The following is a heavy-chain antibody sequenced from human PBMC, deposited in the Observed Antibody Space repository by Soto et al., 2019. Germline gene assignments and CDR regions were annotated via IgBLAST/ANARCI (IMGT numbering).Heavy chain of an antibody. J-gene: IGHJ3*02. CDR2: ISSSGSTI. D-gene: IGHD4-17*01. V-gene: IGHV3-11*01. CDR1: GFTFSDYY. CDR3: ARDQRGDYIFDAFDI. Sequence: PGGSLRLSCAASGFTFSDYYMSWIRQAPGKGLEWVSYISSSGSTIYYADSVKGRFTISRDNAKNSLYLQMNSLRAEDTAVYYCARDQRGDYIFDAFDIWGQGTMVTVSS.